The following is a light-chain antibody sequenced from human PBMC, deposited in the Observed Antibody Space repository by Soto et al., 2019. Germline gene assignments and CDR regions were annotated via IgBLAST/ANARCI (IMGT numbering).Light chain of an antibody. Sequence: QSVLTQPPSVSGSPGQRVTISCTGSRSNIGAGQDVHWYRQLPGTAPKLLIYGDNNRPSGVPDRFSGSKSGTSASLAITGLQAEDEADYYCQSYDSSPSVIFGGGTKVTVL. CDR2: GDN. V-gene: IGLV1-40*01. CDR3: QSYDSSPSVI. J-gene: IGLJ2*01. CDR1: RSNIGAGQD.